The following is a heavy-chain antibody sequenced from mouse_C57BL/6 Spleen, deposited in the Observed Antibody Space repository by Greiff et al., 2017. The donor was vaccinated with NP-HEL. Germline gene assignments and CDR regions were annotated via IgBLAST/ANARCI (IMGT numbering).Heavy chain of an antibody. D-gene: IGHD4-1*02. Sequence: EVKLVESGGGLVKPGGSLKLSCAASGFTFSSYAMSWVRQTPEKRLEWVATISDGGSYTYYPDNVKGRFTISRDNAKNNLYLQISHLKSEDTAMYYCARALSTGTVAKDYWGQGTSVTVSS. CDR3: ARALSTGTVAKDY. J-gene: IGHJ4*01. CDR1: GFTFSSYA. V-gene: IGHV5-4*03. CDR2: ISDGGSYT.